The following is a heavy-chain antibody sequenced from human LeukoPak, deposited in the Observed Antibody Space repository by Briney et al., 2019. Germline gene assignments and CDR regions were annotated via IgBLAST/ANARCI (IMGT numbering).Heavy chain of an antibody. D-gene: IGHD3-22*01. J-gene: IGHJ1*01. CDR1: GFTFSRYI. Sequence: PWGSLRLSCPASGFTFSRYIMNWVRPAPGKGLEWISYISSSSRTIHYADSVKGRFTISRDNAENSLDLQMNSLRDEDTAVYYCASHYFGSRGSYAEYFQHWGQGALVIVSS. V-gene: IGHV3-48*02. CDR2: ISSSSRTI. CDR3: ASHYFGSRGSYAEYFQH.